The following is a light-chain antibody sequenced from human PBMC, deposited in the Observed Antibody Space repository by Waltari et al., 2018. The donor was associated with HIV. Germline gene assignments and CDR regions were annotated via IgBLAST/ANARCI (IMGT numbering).Light chain of an antibody. J-gene: IGLJ3*02. V-gene: IGLV2-23*01. CDR2: EGT. CDR1: SSDVGRCKF. Sequence: QSALTQPASVSGSPGQSISISCTGTSSDVGRCKFVPRYQQHPGKAPKHLIYEGTKRPSGVSNRFSASKSGNTASLTISGLQAEDEADYYCCSCATPNTRVFGGGTKLTVL. CDR3: CSCATPNTRV.